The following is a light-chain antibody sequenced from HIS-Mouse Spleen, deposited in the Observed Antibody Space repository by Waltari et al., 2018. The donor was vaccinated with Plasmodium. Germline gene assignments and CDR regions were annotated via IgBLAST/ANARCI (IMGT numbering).Light chain of an antibody. Sequence: EIVLTQSPATLSLSPGERATLSCRASQSVSSYLAWYQQKPGQAPRLLIYDASNRATGIPARFSGSGSGTDFTFTSSSLGPEDFAVYYCQQRSNWPRVLTFGGGTKVEIK. V-gene: IGKV3-11*01. CDR3: QQRSNWPRVLT. J-gene: IGKJ4*01. CDR2: DAS. CDR1: QSVSSY.